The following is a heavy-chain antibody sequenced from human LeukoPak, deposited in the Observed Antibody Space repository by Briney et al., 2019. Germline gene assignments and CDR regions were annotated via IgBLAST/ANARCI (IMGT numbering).Heavy chain of an antibody. CDR1: GGSISSYY. J-gene: IGHJ6*03. CDR2: IYYSGST. Sequence: SETLSLTCTVSGGSISSYYWSWIRQPPGKGLEWIGYIYYSGSTYYNPSLKSRVTISVDTSKNQFSLKLSSVTAADTAVYYCARRGFHDYSNYGSYYYYYYYMDVWGKGTTVTVSS. V-gene: IGHV4-59*04. CDR3: ARRGFHDYSNYGSYYYYYYYMDV. D-gene: IGHD4-11*01.